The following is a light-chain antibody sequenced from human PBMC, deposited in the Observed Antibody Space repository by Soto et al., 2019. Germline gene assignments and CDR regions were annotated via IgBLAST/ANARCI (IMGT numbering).Light chain of an antibody. V-gene: IGKV3-11*01. J-gene: IGKJ5*01. CDR2: EES. CDR3: QQRSDWPIT. CDR1: QSVRSH. Sequence: GERATLSWRGSQSVRSHLVWYKQKHGQAPRLLIYEESNRATGIPDRFSGSGSGKDFTITISSLEPEDFDVYYCQQRSDWPITFGQGTKREIK.